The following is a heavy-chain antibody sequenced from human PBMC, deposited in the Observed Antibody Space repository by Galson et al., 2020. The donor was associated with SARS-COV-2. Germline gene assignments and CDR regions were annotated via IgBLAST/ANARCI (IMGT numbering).Heavy chain of an antibody. Sequence: ASVKVSCKASGYTFTDYDIIWVRQATGLGLEWLGWMNPNSVNTGYARQFQGRLTMTRETSISTAYMELSSLRSEDTAVYFCAITTSWYKAFDFWGQGTPVTVSS. V-gene: IGHV1-8*02. D-gene: IGHD2-2*02. CDR2: MNPNSVNT. CDR1: GYTFTDYD. CDR3: AITTSWYKAFDF. J-gene: IGHJ4*02.